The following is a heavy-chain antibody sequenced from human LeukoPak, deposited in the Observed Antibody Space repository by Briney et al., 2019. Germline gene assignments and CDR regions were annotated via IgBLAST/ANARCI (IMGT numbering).Heavy chain of an antibody. CDR1: GGTFSSYA. J-gene: IGHJ3*02. Sequence: SVKVSCKASGGTFSSYAISWVRQAPGQGLEWMGGIIPIFGTANYAQKFQGRVTITADESTSTAYMELSSLRSEDTAVYYCATSPCVAGLSAFDIWGQGTMVTVSS. CDR3: ATSPCVAGLSAFDI. D-gene: IGHD6-19*01. V-gene: IGHV1-69*13. CDR2: IIPIFGTA.